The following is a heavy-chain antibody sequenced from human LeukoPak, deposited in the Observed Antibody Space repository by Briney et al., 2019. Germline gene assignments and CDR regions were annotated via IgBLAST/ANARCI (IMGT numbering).Heavy chain of an antibody. CDR1: GYTFTVYY. CDR3: ARAEYYDSSGYPGDY. CDR2: INPNSGGT. J-gene: IGHJ4*02. D-gene: IGHD3-22*01. V-gene: IGHV1-2*02. Sequence: ASVRVSFKASGYTFTVYYMHWVRPAPGQGLEWMGWINPNSGGTNYAQKFQGRVTMTRDTSISTAYMELSRLRSDDTAVYYCARAEYYDSSGYPGDYWGQGTLVTGSS.